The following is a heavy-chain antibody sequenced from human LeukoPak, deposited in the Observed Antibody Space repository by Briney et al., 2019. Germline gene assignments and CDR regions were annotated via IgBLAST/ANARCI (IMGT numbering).Heavy chain of an antibody. D-gene: IGHD3-22*01. CDR3: ARMRITMIVVVIKSRGVFDY. V-gene: IGHV4-34*01. J-gene: IGHJ4*02. Sequence: PGGSLRLSCAASGFTFSSYSMNWVRQPPGKGLEWIGEINHSGSTNYNPSLKSRVTISVDTSKNQFSLKLSSVTAADTAVYYCARMRITMIVVVIKSRGVFDYWGQGTLVTVSS. CDR1: GFTFSSYS. CDR2: INHSGST.